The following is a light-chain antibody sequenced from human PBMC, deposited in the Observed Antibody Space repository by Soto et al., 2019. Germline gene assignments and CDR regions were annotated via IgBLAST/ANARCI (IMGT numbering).Light chain of an antibody. CDR1: QSVSSY. CDR3: QQRSNWPPALT. V-gene: IGKV3-11*01. J-gene: IGKJ4*01. Sequence: EIVLTQSPATLSLSPGERATLSCRASQSVSSYLAWYQQKPGQAPRLLIYDASNRATGIPARFSGSGSATDFTLTISSLEPEEFAIYYCQQRSNWPPALTFGGGTPVEIK. CDR2: DAS.